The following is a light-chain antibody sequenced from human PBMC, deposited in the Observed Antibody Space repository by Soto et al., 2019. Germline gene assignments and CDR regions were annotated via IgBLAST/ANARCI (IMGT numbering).Light chain of an antibody. CDR1: QGIGSW. CDR3: QQLNSYRFI. V-gene: IGKV1-12*01. J-gene: IGKJ5*01. Sequence: MQKTQSPSSVSASVGDRGISTFRASQGIGSWLGWYQQKPGKAPKLLISAASSLQSGVPTRFSGRGSGTDLTLIISGLELEYFATYYCQQLNSYRFIFDLGARLEIK. CDR2: AAS.